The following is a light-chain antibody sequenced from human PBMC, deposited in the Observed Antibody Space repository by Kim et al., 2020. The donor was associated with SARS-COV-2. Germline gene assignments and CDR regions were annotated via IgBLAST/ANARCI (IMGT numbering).Light chain of an antibody. V-gene: IGKV3-20*01. J-gene: IGKJ1*01. CDR3: QQYSASPRT. CDR1: QSISSNV. CDR2: GTS. Sequence: SPGEKATLSCRASQSISSNVLAWYQQKPGQAPRLLICGTSSRATDIPDRFSGSGSGTDFTLTISRLEPEDFAVYYCQQYSASPRTFGQGTKVDIK.